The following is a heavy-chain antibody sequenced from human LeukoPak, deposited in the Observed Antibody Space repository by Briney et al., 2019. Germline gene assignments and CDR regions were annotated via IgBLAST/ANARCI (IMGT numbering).Heavy chain of an antibody. D-gene: IGHD3-10*01. Sequence: GGSLRLSCAASGFTFGSYSMNWVRQAPGKGLEWVSSISSSSSYIYYADSVKGRFTISRDNAKNSLYLQMNSLRAEDTAVYYCARDSSGSQFDYWGQGTLVTVSS. J-gene: IGHJ4*02. V-gene: IGHV3-21*01. CDR3: ARDSSGSQFDY. CDR1: GFTFGSYS. CDR2: ISSSSSYI.